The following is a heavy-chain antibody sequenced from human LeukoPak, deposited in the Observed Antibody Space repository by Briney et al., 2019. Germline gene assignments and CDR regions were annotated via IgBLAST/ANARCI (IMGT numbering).Heavy chain of an antibody. CDR3: ARDSMLGYCTGGTCFVFDS. Sequence: GGSLRLSCAASGFTFDDYAMHWVRQAPGKGLEWVSGISWNSGSIGYADSVKGRFTISRDNSKNTLYLEMNGLSDEDTAVYYCARDSMLGYCTGGTCFVFDSWGQGTLVTVSS. D-gene: IGHD2-8*02. CDR1: GFTFDDYA. CDR2: ISWNSGSI. J-gene: IGHJ4*02. V-gene: IGHV3-9*01.